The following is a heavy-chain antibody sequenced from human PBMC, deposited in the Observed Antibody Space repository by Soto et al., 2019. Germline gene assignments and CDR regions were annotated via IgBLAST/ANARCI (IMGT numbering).Heavy chain of an antibody. CDR1: GDSVSGNSAG. Sequence: PSQTLSLTCAITGDSVSGNSAGWSWVRQSPSRGLEWLERTYYRSKWYYEYAVSVRGRITINPDTSKNQYALQLNSVTPVDTAVYFCARGEQYSGRIFDYWGQGTLVTVSS. J-gene: IGHJ4*01. CDR3: ARGEQYSGRIFDY. V-gene: IGHV6-1*01. CDR2: TYYRSKWYY. D-gene: IGHD1-26*01.